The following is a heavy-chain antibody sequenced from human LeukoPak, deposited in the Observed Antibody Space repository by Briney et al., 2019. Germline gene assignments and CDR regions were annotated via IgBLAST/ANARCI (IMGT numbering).Heavy chain of an antibody. V-gene: IGHV4-61*02. D-gene: IGHD2-8*02. J-gene: IGHJ4*02. CDR1: GGSISSGSYY. CDR3: ARALLVTSFDC. Sequence: SETLSLTCTVSGGSISSGSYYWRWIRQPAGKGLEWIGRIYTSGSTNYNPSLQSRVTISVDRSKNHCSLKLSSVTAADTAVYYCARALLVTSFDCWGQGTLVTVSS. CDR2: IYTSGST.